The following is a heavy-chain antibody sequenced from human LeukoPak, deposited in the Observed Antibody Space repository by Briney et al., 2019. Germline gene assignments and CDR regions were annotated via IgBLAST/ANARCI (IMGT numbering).Heavy chain of an antibody. CDR1: GYTFSSYY. CDR3: ARDDCSGGMCYYGMDA. D-gene: IGHD2-15*01. Sequence: ASVKVSCKASGYTFSSYYMVWVRQAPEQGLEWMGIINLSDGNTVHAQKFQGRLIMTRDASTSTAYMELSSLTSEDTAVYFCARDDCSGGMCYYGMDAWSQGTTVIVSS. J-gene: IGHJ6*02. V-gene: IGHV1-46*01. CDR2: INLSDGNT.